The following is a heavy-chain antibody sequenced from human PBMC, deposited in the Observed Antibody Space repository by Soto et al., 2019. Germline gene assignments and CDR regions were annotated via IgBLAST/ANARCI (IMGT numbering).Heavy chain of an antibody. J-gene: IGHJ6*02. CDR2: IYYSGST. CDR1: GGSISSGGYY. V-gene: IGHV4-31*03. Sequence: PSETLSLTCTVSGGSISSGGYYWSWIRQHPGKGLESIRYIYYSGSTYYNPSLKSRVTISVDTSKNQFSLKLSSVTAADTAVYYCARDARLYYDFWSGPLGPYYYYGMDVWGQGTTVTVSS. D-gene: IGHD3-3*01. CDR3: ARDARLYYDFWSGPLGPYYYYGMDV.